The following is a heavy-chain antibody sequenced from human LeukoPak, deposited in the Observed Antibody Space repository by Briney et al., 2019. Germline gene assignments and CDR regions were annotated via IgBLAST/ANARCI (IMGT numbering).Heavy chain of an antibody. V-gene: IGHV3-15*07. CDR1: GFAFSNYW. D-gene: IGHD3-3*01. J-gene: IGHJ4*02. CDR3: TTTTYYDFWSGYSLFDY. CDR2: IKSKTDGGTT. Sequence: GGSLRLSCAASGFAFSNYWMNWVRQAPGKGLEWVGRIKSKTDGGTTDYAAPVKGRFTISRDDSKNTLYLQMNSLKTEDTAVYYCTTTTYYDFWSGYSLFDYWGQGTLVTVSS.